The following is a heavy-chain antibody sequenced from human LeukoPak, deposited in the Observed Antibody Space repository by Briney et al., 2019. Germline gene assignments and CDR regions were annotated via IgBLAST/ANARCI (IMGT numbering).Heavy chain of an antibody. J-gene: IGHJ4*02. CDR1: GLTFSNAW. Sequence: GGSLRLSCAVSGLTFSNAWMNWVRQAPGKGLEWVGRVLSGAGGGTIDYAAPVKGRFTISRDDSKNALFLQMNSLRTEDTAVYYCVTGGGYNGLDYWGQGALVTVSS. CDR2: VLSGAGGGTI. D-gene: IGHD5-12*01. CDR3: VTGGGYNGLDY. V-gene: IGHV3-15*07.